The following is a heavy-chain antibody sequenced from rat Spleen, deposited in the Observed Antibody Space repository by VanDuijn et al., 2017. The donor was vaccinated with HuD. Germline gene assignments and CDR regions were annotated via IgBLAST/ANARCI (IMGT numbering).Heavy chain of an antibody. Sequence: EVQLVESGGGLVHPGRSLKLSCVASGFTFSHYYMAWVRQAPTKGLEWVASISTGGGNTYYRDSVKDRFTISRDNAKSTLYLQMNSLRSEDTATYYCTRELNSGWDYWGQGVMVTVSS. V-gene: IGHV5-25*01. CDR2: ISTGGGNT. CDR1: GFTFSHYY. D-gene: IGHD4-3*01. CDR3: TRELNSGWDY. J-gene: IGHJ2*01.